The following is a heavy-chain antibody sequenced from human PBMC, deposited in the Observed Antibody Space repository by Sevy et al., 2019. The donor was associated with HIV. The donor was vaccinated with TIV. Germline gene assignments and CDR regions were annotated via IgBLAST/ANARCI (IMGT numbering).Heavy chain of an antibody. D-gene: IGHD3-22*01. CDR3: ARHHHDSSGYPY. J-gene: IGHJ4*02. V-gene: IGHV5-10-1*01. CDR1: GYSFTSYW. CDR2: IDPSDSYT. Sequence: GESLKISCKGSGYSFTSYWISWVRQMPGKGLEWMGRIDPSDSYTNYSPSFQGHVTISADKSISTAYLQWSSLKASDTAMYCCARHHHDSSGYPYWGQGTLVTVSS.